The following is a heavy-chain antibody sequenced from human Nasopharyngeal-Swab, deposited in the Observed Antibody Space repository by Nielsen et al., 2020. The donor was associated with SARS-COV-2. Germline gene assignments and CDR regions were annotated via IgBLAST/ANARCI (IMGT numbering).Heavy chain of an antibody. V-gene: IGHV4-59*01. CDR1: GGSISSYY. Sequence: SETLSLTCTVSGGSISSYYWSWIRQPPGKGLEWIGYIYYSGSTNYNPSLKSRVTISVDTSKNQFSLKLSSVTAADTAVYYCATSTISNLYYYYGMDAWGQGTTVTVSS. D-gene: IGHD3-9*01. CDR2: IYYSGST. J-gene: IGHJ6*02. CDR3: ATSTISNLYYYYGMDA.